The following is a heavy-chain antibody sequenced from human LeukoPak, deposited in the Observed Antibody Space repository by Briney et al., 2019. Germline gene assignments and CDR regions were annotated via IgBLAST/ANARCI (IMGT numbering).Heavy chain of an antibody. CDR2: ISSSGSTR. CDR1: GFTFSDYY. D-gene: IGHD3-10*01. Sequence: GGSLRLSCAASGFTFSDYYMSWIRQAPGKGLEWVSYISSSGSTRYYADSVKGRFTISRDNAKNSLYLQMNSLRAEDTAVYYCARDGGYYGSGSLTPTLDYWGQGTLVTVSS. V-gene: IGHV3-11*01. J-gene: IGHJ4*02. CDR3: ARDGGYYGSGSLTPTLDY.